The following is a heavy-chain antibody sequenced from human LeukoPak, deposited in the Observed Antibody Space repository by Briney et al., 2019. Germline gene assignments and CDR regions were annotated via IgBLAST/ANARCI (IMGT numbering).Heavy chain of an antibody. CDR3: ARDGTAAGLYFDL. D-gene: IGHD6-13*01. CDR1: GFPFTDYW. CDR2: IRQDGSEK. V-gene: IGHV3-7*01. Sequence: PGGSLRLSCDVSGFPFTDYWMNWVRQAPGKGPEWVASIRQDGSEKTYVDSVKGRFTISRDNTKNSLSLQLNGLRAEDTAVYYCARDGTAAGLYFDLWGQGTLVTVSS. J-gene: IGHJ4*01.